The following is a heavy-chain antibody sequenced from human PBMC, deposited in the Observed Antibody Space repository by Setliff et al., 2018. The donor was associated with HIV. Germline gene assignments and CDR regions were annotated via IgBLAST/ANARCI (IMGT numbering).Heavy chain of an antibody. CDR3: ARGGRTIVVPDI. V-gene: IGHV1-18*01. D-gene: IGHD3-22*01. Sequence: ASVKVSCKTSGYAFTNYYVNWVRQAPGQGLEWMGWINPYNGNTKYAQNFQDKFTMTADTSSATVYIQLGSLTTADTAMYYCARGGRTIVVPDIWGQGTMVTVS. CDR1: GYAFTNYY. CDR2: INPYNGNT. J-gene: IGHJ3*02.